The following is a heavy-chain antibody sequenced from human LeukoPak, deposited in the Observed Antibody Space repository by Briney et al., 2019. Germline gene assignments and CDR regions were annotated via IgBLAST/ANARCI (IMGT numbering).Heavy chain of an antibody. CDR2: ISSTGGTT. CDR3: ARGPTTVVTPVDY. CDR1: GITFSSYG. J-gene: IGHJ4*02. Sequence: GGSLRLSCAASGITFSSYGMSWVRQAPGKGLEWVSSISSTGGTTYYADSVKGRFTISRDKSKNTLYLQMNSLRAEDTAVYYCARGPTTVVTPVDYWGQGTLVTVSS. V-gene: IGHV3-23*01. D-gene: IGHD4-23*01.